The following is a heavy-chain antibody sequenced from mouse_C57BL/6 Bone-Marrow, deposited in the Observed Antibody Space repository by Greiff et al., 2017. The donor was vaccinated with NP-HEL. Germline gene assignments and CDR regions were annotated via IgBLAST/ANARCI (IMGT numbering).Heavy chain of an antibody. D-gene: IGHD2-4*01. Sequence: EVQLVESEGGLVQPGSSMKLSCTASGFTFSDYYMAWVRQVPEKGLEWVANINYDGSSTYYLDSLKSRFIISSDNAKNILYLQIRSLKSEDTATYYCARGYYDDDGSLAYWGQGTLVTVSA. V-gene: IGHV5-16*01. CDR2: INYDGSST. CDR3: ARGYYDDDGSLAY. J-gene: IGHJ3*01. CDR1: GFTFSDYY.